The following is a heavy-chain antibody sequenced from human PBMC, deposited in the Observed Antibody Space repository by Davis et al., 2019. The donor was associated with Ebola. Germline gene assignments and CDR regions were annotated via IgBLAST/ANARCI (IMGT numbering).Heavy chain of an antibody. D-gene: IGHD5-24*01. CDR2: INPHNGNT. CDR1: GYTFTNYG. CDR3: ASSRDGYTWRVDY. Sequence: ASVKVSCKASGYTFTNYGITWVRQAPGQGLEWMGWINPHNGNTNYAQNVQGRVIMTSDTATTTAYMEVGSLRSEDTAVYYCASSRDGYTWRVDYWGQGTLVAVSS. J-gene: IGHJ4*02. V-gene: IGHV1-18*04.